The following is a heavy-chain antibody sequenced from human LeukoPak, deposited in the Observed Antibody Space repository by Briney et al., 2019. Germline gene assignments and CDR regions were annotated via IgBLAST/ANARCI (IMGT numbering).Heavy chain of an antibody. J-gene: IGHJ5*02. Sequence: SETLSLTCTVSGGSISSGSYYWSWIRQPAGKGLEWIGRIYTSGSTNYNPSLKSRVTISVDTSKNQFSLKLSSVTAADTAVYYCARGKNWFDPWGQGTLVTVSS. CDR1: GGSISSGSYY. V-gene: IGHV4-61*02. CDR2: IYTSGST. CDR3: ARGKNWFDP.